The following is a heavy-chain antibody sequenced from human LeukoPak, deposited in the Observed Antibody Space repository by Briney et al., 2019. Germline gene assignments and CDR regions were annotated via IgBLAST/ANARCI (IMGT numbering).Heavy chain of an antibody. CDR3: ARDEGTGSTRSSPNRYYYYYYYMDV. J-gene: IGHJ6*03. CDR2: IYYSGST. D-gene: IGHD2-2*01. CDR1: GGSFSGYY. Sequence: PSETLSLTCAVYGGSFSGYYWSWIRQPPGTGLEWIGYIYYSGSTYYNPSLKSRVTISVDTSKNQSSLKLSSVTAADTAVYYCARDEGTGSTRSSPNRYYYYYYYMDVWGKGTTVTVSS. V-gene: IGHV4-34*01.